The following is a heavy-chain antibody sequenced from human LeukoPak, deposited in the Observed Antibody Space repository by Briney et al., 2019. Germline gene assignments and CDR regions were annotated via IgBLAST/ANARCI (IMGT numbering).Heavy chain of an antibody. Sequence: GGSLSLSCAASGFTFSVAAMTWVRQAPGKGLEWVSLIGASGESTYYADSVKGRFTISRDNSKNTLSLQMNSLRVEDTAMYFCAKDIQLSTWGLGTMVTVSS. J-gene: IGHJ3*01. CDR2: IGASGEST. CDR1: GFTFSVAA. D-gene: IGHD5-24*01. CDR3: AKDIQLST. V-gene: IGHV3-23*01.